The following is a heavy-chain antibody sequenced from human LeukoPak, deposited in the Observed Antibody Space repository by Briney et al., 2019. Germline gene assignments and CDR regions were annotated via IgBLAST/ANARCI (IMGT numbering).Heavy chain of an antibody. Sequence: GRSLTLSCATSGFTFSNYGMHWVRQAPGKGLEWVAVISSDETNIRYGDPVRSRFTVSRDNAKNTVYLQMNSLGADDTAVYYCAKDPYRVVFATGNYLDPWGQGTLVTVSS. D-gene: IGHD2-15*01. CDR2: ISSDETNI. CDR3: AKDPYRVVFATGNYLDP. V-gene: IGHV3-30*18. J-gene: IGHJ5*02. CDR1: GFTFSNYG.